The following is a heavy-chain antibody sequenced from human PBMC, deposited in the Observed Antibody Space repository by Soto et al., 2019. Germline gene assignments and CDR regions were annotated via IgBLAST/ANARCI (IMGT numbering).Heavy chain of an antibody. V-gene: IGHV4-39*01. CDR1: GASISSGSYY. CDR3: ARLGLGMATSNFDQ. Sequence: SETLSLTCTVSGASISSGSYYWGWIRQPPGKGLEWIGTIYYSGSTYYNPSLKSRVTISVDTSKNQFSLNLSSVTAADTAVYYCARLGLGMATSNFDQWGQGTLVTVSS. J-gene: IGHJ4*02. D-gene: IGHD5-12*01. CDR2: IYYSGST.